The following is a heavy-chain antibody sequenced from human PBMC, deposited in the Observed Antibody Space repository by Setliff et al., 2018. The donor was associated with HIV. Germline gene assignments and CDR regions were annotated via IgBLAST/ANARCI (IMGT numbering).Heavy chain of an antibody. Sequence: PGESLKISCTGSACSFTNCWIGWVRQMPGKGLEWMGIIYFGDSDTRYSPSFQGQVTISADKSISTAYLQWSSLKASDTAIYYCARHDRGLRAWGQGTMVTVSS. V-gene: IGHV5-51*01. CDR1: ACSFTNCW. CDR2: IYFGDSDT. D-gene: IGHD2-21*01. CDR3: ARHDRGLRA. J-gene: IGHJ3*01.